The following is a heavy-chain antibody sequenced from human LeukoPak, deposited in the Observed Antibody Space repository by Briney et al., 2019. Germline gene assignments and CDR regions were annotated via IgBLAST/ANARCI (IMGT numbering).Heavy chain of an antibody. V-gene: IGHV5-51*01. Sequence: GESLKISCKGSGYSFTSYWIGWVRQVPGKGLEWMGIIYPGDSDTRYSPSFQGQVTISADKSISTAYLQWSSLKASDTAMYYCARHGPDTAMVTSYDYWGQGTLVTVSS. CDR3: ARHGPDTAMVTSYDY. J-gene: IGHJ4*02. D-gene: IGHD5-18*01. CDR2: IYPGDSDT. CDR1: GYSFTSYW.